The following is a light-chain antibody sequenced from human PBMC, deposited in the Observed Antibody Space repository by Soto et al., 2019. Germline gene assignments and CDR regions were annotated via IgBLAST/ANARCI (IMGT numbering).Light chain of an antibody. V-gene: IGKV3-11*01. CDR1: QSVSRS. Sequence: EIVLTQSPATLSLSPGERATLSCRASQSVSRSLGWYQQNPGQAPRLLIYDAANRATGIPARFSGSGSGTDFTLTISSLEPEDFAVYYCQQRSEWPITFGGGTKVEIK. CDR3: QQRSEWPIT. CDR2: DAA. J-gene: IGKJ4*01.